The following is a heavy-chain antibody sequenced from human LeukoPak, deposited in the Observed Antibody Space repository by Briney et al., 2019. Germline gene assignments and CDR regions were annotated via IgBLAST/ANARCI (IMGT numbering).Heavy chain of an antibody. Sequence: PGGSLRLSCAASGFTFSSYSMNWVRQAPGKGLEWVSSISSSSSYIYYADSVKGRFTISRDNAKNSLYLQMNSLRAEDTAVYYCARDAAAAAGNWFDPWGQGTLVTVSS. CDR2: ISSSSSYI. CDR1: GFTFSSYS. V-gene: IGHV3-21*01. CDR3: ARDAAAAAGNWFDP. J-gene: IGHJ5*02. D-gene: IGHD6-13*01.